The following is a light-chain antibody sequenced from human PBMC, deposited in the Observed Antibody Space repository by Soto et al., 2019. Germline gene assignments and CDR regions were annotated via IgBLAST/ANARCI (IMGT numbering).Light chain of an antibody. Sequence: DIVLTQSPDSLTVSLGERATINCKSSQSVFHSSDKRNCLAWYQKKPGQPPKLLIYWASTRESGVPDRFSGSGFGTDFTLTISSLQAEDVAVYYCQQYYVIATFGPGPKVDIK. CDR1: QSVFHSSDKRNC. CDR3: QQYYVIAT. CDR2: WAS. V-gene: IGKV4-1*01. J-gene: IGKJ3*01.